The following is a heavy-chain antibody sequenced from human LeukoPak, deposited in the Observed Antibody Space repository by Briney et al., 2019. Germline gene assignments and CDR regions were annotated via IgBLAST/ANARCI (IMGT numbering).Heavy chain of an antibody. CDR2: INSDGSST. CDR3: ARVRGIHLWTRGLFDY. CDR1: GFTFSSYL. J-gene: IGHJ4*02. Sequence: GGSLRLSCAACGFTFSSYLMHWDRQAPGKGLVWVSRINSDGSSTSYADSVKGRFTISRDNAKNTLYLQMNSLRAEDTAVYYCARVRGIHLWTRGLFDYWGQGTLLTVSS. V-gene: IGHV3-74*01. D-gene: IGHD5-18*01.